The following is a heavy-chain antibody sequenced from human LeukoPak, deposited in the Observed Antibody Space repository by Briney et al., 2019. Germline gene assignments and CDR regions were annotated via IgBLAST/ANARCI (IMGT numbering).Heavy chain of an antibody. CDR2: ISGSGGST. J-gene: IGHJ4*02. CDR1: GFTFSSYA. CDR3: AKASGSYYNPFDY. Sequence: GGSLRHSCAASGFTFSSYAMSWVRQAPGKGLEWVAAISGSGGSTYYADSVKGRFTISRDNSRTTLYLQMNSLRAEDTAVYYCAKASGSYYNPFDYWGQGTLVTVSS. D-gene: IGHD3-10*01. V-gene: IGHV3-23*01.